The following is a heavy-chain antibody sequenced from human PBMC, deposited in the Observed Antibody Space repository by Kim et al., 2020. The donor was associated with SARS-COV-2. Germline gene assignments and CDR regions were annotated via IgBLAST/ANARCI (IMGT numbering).Heavy chain of an antibody. D-gene: IGHD2-2*01. J-gene: IGHJ4*02. V-gene: IGHV3-23*01. CDR3: AKDGSSTSYWNFDY. CDR2: ISGSGGNT. CDR1: GFTFSSYA. Sequence: GGSLRLSCAASGFTFSSYAMSWVRQAPGKGLEWVSAISGSGGNTYYADSVKGRFTISRDNSKNTLYLQMNSLRAEDTAVYYCAKDGSSTSYWNFDYWGQGTLVTVSS.